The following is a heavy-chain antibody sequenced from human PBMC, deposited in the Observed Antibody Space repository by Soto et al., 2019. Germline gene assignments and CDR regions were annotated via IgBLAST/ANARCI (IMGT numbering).Heavy chain of an antibody. V-gene: IGHV4-59*01. CDR1: GGSISSYY. Sequence: KPSETLSLTCAVSGGSISSYYWSWIRQPPGKGLEWIGYIYYSGSTNYNPSLKSRVTISVDTSKNQFSLKLSSVTAADTAVYYCARGVGSGSYYNVGFGPWGQGTLVTVSS. CDR2: IYYSGST. D-gene: IGHD3-10*01. J-gene: IGHJ5*02. CDR3: ARGVGSGSYYNVGFGP.